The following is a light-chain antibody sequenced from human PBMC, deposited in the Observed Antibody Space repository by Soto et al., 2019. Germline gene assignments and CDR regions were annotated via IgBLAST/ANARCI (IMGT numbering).Light chain of an antibody. CDR3: SSYSATNTLV. Sequence: QSALTQPASVSGSPGQSITISCTGTSSDVGDYPYVSWYQQHPAKVPKLIIYEVSHRPSGITSRFSGSKSQNTASLTISGLQAEDEADYYCSSYSATNTLVFGSGTKVTV. V-gene: IGLV2-14*01. CDR1: SSDVGDYPY. CDR2: EVS. J-gene: IGLJ1*01.